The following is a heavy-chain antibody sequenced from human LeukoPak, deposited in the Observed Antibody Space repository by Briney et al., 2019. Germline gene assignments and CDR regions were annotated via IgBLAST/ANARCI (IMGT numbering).Heavy chain of an antibody. J-gene: IGHJ6*03. CDR2: IYRSGST. D-gene: IGHD5-18*01. CDR1: GGSISSGSYY. V-gene: IGHV4-61*02. CDR3: ARSRGYTYGYGYYYYYMDV. Sequence: SQTLSLTCTVSGGSISSGSYYWNWIRQPAGKGLEWIGRIYRSGSTNYHPSLKSRVTISVDTSKNQFSLKLSSVTAADTAVYYCARSRGYTYGYGYYYYYMDVWGKGTTVTVSS.